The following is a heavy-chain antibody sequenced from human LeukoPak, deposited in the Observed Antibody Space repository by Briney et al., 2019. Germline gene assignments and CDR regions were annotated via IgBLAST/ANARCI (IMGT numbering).Heavy chain of an antibody. D-gene: IGHD2-2*01. Sequence: SVKVSCKASGGTFSSYAISWVRQAPGQGLEWMGGIIPIFGTANYAQKFQGKVTITADESTSTAYVELSSLRSEDTAVYYCARSYCSSTSCSRSPNWFDPWGQGTLVTVSS. CDR1: GGTFSSYA. CDR2: IIPIFGTA. V-gene: IGHV1-69*13. J-gene: IGHJ5*02. CDR3: ARSYCSSTSCSRSPNWFDP.